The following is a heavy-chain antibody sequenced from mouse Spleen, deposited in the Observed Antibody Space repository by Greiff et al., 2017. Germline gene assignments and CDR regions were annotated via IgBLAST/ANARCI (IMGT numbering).Heavy chain of an antibody. CDR1: GFSLTSYG. Sequence: VMLVESGPGLVQPSQSLSITCTVSGFSLTSYGVHWVRQSPGKDLEWLGVIWRGGSTDYNAAFMSRLSITKDNSKSQVFFKMNSLQADDTAIYYCAKYDYDAMDYWGQGTSVTVSS. V-gene: IGHV2-5*01. J-gene: IGHJ4*01. CDR3: AKYDYDAMDY. CDR2: IWRGGST.